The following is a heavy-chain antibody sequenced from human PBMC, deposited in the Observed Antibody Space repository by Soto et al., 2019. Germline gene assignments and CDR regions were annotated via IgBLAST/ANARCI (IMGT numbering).Heavy chain of an antibody. Sequence: GGSLRLSCAVSGFDASVNFMTWVRQAPGKGLEWVSSINNAFNAFYADSVTGRFTISRDNSKNTLYLQMNSLRVEDTAMYYCVRGRSFDYWGQGTLVTVSS. CDR1: GFDASVNF. CDR3: VRGRSFDY. CDR2: INNAFNA. J-gene: IGHJ4*02. V-gene: IGHV3-66*01.